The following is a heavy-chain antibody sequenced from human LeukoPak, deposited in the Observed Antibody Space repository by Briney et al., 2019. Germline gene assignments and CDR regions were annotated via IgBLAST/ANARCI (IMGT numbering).Heavy chain of an antibody. CDR1: GFTFSSYA. V-gene: IGHV3-23*01. CDR2: ISGSGGST. CDR3: ATSPPTTVTTSAFDP. J-gene: IGHJ5*02. D-gene: IGHD4-17*01. Sequence: PGGSLRLSCAASGFTFSSYAMSWVRQAPGKGLEWVSAISGSGGSTYYADSVKGRFTISRDNSKNTLYLQMNSLRAEDTAVYYCATSPPTTVTTSAFDPWSQGTLVTVSS.